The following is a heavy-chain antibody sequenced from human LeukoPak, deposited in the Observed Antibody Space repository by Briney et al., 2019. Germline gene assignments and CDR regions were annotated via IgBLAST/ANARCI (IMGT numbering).Heavy chain of an antibody. CDR2: INQDGSEK. Sequence: PGGSLRLSCAASGFSFSSYWMTWVRQAPGKGLEWVANINQDGSEKYYVDSVKGRFTISRDNTKNSLHLQMNSLRTDDTALYYCASVALYGDFDYWGQGTLVTVSS. CDR1: GFSFSSYW. J-gene: IGHJ4*02. CDR3: ASVALYGDFDY. V-gene: IGHV3-7*01. D-gene: IGHD4-17*01.